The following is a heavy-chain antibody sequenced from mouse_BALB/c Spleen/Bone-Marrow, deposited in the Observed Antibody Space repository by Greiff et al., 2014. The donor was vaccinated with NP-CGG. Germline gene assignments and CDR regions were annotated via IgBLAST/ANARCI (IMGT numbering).Heavy chain of an antibody. D-gene: IGHD3-3*01. V-gene: IGHV5-4*02. J-gene: IGHJ3*01. CDR3: AREGDGAY. CDR1: GFTFSDYY. Sequence: EVQLQESGGGLVKPGGSLKLSCAASGFTFSDYYMYWVRQTPEKRLEWVATISDGGSYTYYLDSVKGRFTISRDSAKNNLYLQMSSLKSEDTAMYYCAREGDGAYWGQGTLVTVSA. CDR2: ISDGGSYT.